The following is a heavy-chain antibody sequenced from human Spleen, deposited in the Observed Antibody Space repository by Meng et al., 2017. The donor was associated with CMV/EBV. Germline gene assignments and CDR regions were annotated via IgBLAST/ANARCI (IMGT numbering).Heavy chain of an antibody. CDR2: ISSSSSTI. V-gene: IGHV3-48*01. D-gene: IGHD5-24*01. CDR3: AKDLGDGYGADY. J-gene: IGHJ4*02. CDR1: GFTFSSYS. Sequence: GGSLRLSCAASGFTFSSYSMNWVRQAPGKGLEWVSYISSSSSTIYYADSVKGRFTISRDNSKSTLYLQMNSLRAEDTAVYYCAKDLGDGYGADYWGQGALVTVSS.